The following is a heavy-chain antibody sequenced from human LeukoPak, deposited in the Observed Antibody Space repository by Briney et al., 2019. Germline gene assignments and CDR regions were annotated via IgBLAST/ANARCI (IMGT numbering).Heavy chain of an antibody. Sequence: GGSLRLSCAASGFAFNTYWMSWVRQAPGKGLEWVANINQDGSEKYYVDSVKGRFTISRDNAKNSLYLQMNSLRAEDTAVYYCARDISGWLPVVDYWGQGTLVTVSS. CDR1: GFAFNTYW. CDR3: ARDISGWLPVVDY. V-gene: IGHV3-7*01. J-gene: IGHJ4*02. D-gene: IGHD6-19*01. CDR2: INQDGSEK.